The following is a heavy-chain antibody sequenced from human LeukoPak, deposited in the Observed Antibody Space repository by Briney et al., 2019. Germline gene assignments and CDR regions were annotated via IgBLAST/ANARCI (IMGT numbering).Heavy chain of an antibody. J-gene: IGHJ4*02. CDR1: GFTFSNYT. V-gene: IGHV3-21*04. CDR2: ISSRSSYI. Sequence: GGSLRLSCAASGFTFSNYTMNWVRQAPGKGLEWVSSISSRSSYIYYADSVKGRFTISRDNSKNTLYLQMNSLRAEDTAVYYCANRIPIHWGQGTLVTVSS. CDR3: ANRIPIH.